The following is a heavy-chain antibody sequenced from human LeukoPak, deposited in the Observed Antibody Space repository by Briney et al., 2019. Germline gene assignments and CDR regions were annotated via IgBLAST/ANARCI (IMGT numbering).Heavy chain of an antibody. CDR2: IKSKTDGGTT. Sequence: TGGSLRLSCAASGFTFSNDWMSWVRQAPGKGLEWVGRIKSKTDGGTTDYAAPVKGRFTISRDDANNTLYLQMNSLKTEDTAVYYCTTGLHYYDSSGRRRYFDYWGQGTLVTVSS. V-gene: IGHV3-15*01. J-gene: IGHJ4*02. CDR3: TTGLHYYDSSGRRRYFDY. D-gene: IGHD3-22*01. CDR1: GFTFSNDW.